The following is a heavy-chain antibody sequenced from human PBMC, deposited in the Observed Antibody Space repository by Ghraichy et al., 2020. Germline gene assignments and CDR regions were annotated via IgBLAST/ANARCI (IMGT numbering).Heavy chain of an antibody. CDR3: ARDMSGGSYSRGCKDY. CDR2: IKQDGSEK. Sequence: GGSLRLSCAASGFTFSSYWMSWVRQAPGKGLEWVANIKQDGSEKYYVDSVKGRFTISRDNAKNSLYLQMNSLRAEDTAVYYCARDMSGGSYSRGCKDYWGQGTLVTVSS. CDR1: GFTFSSYW. V-gene: IGHV3-7*03. J-gene: IGHJ4*02. D-gene: IGHD1-26*01.